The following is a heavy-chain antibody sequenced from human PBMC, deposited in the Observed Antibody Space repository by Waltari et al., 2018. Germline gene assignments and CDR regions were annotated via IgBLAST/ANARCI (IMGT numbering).Heavy chain of an antibody. Sequence: EVQLVETGGGLIQPGGSLRLSCAASGFTVSSNYMSWVRQAPGKGLEWIGSTYYDGTTHYNSSLKGRATISVDPTKNQFSLEISSTTAADTAVYYCARDPTKGVYNWFDPWGQGILVIVSS. V-gene: IGHV3-53*02. CDR2: TYYDGTT. CDR1: GFTVSSNY. D-gene: IGHD3-10*01. J-gene: IGHJ5*02. CDR3: ARDPTKGVYNWFDP.